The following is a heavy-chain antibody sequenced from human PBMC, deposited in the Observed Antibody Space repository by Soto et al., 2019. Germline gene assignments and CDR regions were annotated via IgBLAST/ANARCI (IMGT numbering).Heavy chain of an antibody. CDR2: IWYDGSKE. CDR3: ARVLFTATHRHYYYGLDV. Sequence: VQLVESGGCVVQPGGSLRLSCVASGFTFGSYGMHWVRQAPGKGLEWVAVIWYDGSKEYYADSVKGRFTISRDNSKSTLNLHIDSLRAEDTAVYYCARVLFTATHRHYYYGLDVWGQGTTVTVSS. J-gene: IGHJ6*02. V-gene: IGHV3-33*01. CDR1: GFTFGSYG. D-gene: IGHD1-1*01.